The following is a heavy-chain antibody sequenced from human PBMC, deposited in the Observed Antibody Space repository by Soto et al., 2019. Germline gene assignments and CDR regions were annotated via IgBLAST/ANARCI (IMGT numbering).Heavy chain of an antibody. CDR2: ISGYNGNT. D-gene: IGHD3-10*01. V-gene: IGHV1-18*04. Sequence: QVQLVQSGAEGKKPGASVKVSCKASGYTFTSYGVSWVRQAPGQGLEWMGWISGYNGNTNYAQKLQGRVTMTTDTSTSTAYMELRSLRSDDTAVYYCARAGKYYYGSGSPYYYGMDVWGQGITVTVSS. J-gene: IGHJ6*02. CDR1: GYTFTSYG. CDR3: ARAGKYYYGSGSPYYYGMDV.